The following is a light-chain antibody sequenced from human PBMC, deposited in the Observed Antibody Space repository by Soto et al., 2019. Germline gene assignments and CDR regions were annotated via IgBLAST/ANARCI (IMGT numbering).Light chain of an antibody. Sequence: EIVLTQSPGTLSLSPGERATLSCRASQSVSSSYLAWYQQKPGQAPRLLIYGASSRATGIPDRFSGSGSGTDFTLTISRLEHEDCAVYYCQQYGSSPSTFGQGTKVEIK. CDR2: GAS. J-gene: IGKJ1*01. CDR3: QQYGSSPST. CDR1: QSVSSSY. V-gene: IGKV3-20*01.